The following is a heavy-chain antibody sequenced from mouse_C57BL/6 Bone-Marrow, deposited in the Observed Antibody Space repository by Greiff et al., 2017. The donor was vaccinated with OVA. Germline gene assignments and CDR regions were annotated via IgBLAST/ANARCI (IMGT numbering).Heavy chain of an antibody. D-gene: IGHD4-1*01. CDR1: GFNFNDYY. CDR2: IDPEDGET. J-gene: IGHJ1*03. Sequence: EVQLQQSGAELVKPGASVKLSCTASGFNFNDYYMHWVKQRPEQGLEWIGRIDPEDGETKYASKFKGKATITADTSSNTAYLQLSSLTSEDTAVDYCASSGAARGNWYFDVWGTGTTVTVSS. V-gene: IGHV14-2*01. CDR3: ASSGAARGNWYFDV.